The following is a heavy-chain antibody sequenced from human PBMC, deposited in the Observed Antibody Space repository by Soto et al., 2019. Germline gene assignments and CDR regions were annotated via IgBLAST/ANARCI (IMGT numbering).Heavy chain of an antibody. CDR1: GGSFSGYY. J-gene: IGHJ4*02. V-gene: IGHV4-34*01. D-gene: IGHD4-17*01. CDR3: ARGYYGDQTDFDY. CDR2: INHSGST. Sequence: QVQLQQWGAGLLKPSETLSLTCAVYGGSFSGYYWSWIRQPPGKGLEWIGEINHSGSTNYNPSLKSRVTISVDTSKNQFSLKLSSVTAADTAVYYCARGYYGDQTDFDYWGQGTLVTVSS.